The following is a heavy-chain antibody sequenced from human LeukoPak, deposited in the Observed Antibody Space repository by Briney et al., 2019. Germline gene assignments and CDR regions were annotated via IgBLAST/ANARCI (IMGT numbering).Heavy chain of an antibody. J-gene: IGHJ6*02. CDR2: IRSKFNGYAT. V-gene: IGHV3-73*01. Sequence: GGSLRLSCAASGFTLSGSAIHWVRQASGKGLEWVGRIRSKFNGYATIYAASVKGRFTISRDDSKNTAYLQMNSLKTEDTAVYYCSRHDSVTPIFGLDVWGQGTTVTVSS. CDR3: SRHDSVTPIFGLDV. CDR1: GFTLSGSA. D-gene: IGHD2-21*02.